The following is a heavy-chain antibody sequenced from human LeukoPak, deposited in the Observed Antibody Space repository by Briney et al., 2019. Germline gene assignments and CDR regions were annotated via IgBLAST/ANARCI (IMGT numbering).Heavy chain of an antibody. D-gene: IGHD3-10*01. CDR3: AHSSTMVRGVIAFDI. J-gene: IGHJ3*02. V-gene: IGHV2-5*02. Sequence: SGPTLVKPTQTLTLTCTFSGFSLSTTGEGVGWIRQPPGKAREGRTLIYLDDDRRYSTSLKSRPTITKDTSKNQVVLTMTNMDPVDTATYYCAHSSTMVRGVIAFDIWGQGTMVTVS. CDR1: GFSLSTTGEG. CDR2: IYLDDDR.